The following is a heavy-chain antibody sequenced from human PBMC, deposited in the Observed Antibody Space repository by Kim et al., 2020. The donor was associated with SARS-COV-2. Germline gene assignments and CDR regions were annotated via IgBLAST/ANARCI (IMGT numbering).Heavy chain of an antibody. CDR2: IRSKANSYAT. V-gene: IGHV3-73*01. Sequence: GGSLRLSCAASGFTFSGSAMHWVRQASGKGLEWVGRIRSKANSYATAYAASVKGRFTISRDDSKNTAYLQMNSLKTEDTAVYYCTRRYYDSSGYYQDYWGQGTLVTVSS. CDR1: GFTFSGSA. CDR3: TRRYYDSSGYYQDY. J-gene: IGHJ4*02. D-gene: IGHD3-22*01.